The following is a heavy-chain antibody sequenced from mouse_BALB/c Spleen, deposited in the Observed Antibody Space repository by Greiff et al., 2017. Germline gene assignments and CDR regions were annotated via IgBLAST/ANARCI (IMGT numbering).Heavy chain of an antibody. Sequence: VQLQQSGAELAKPGASVKMSCKASGYTFTSDWMHWVKQRPGQGLEWIGYINPSTGYTEYNQKFKDKATLTADKSSSTVYMELSRLTSEDSAVYFCARHEKKYGNYVYWGQGTTLTVSS. CDR2: INPSTGYT. J-gene: IGHJ2*01. V-gene: IGHV1-7*01. CDR3: ARHEKKYGNYVY. CDR1: GYTFTSDW. D-gene: IGHD2-10*02.